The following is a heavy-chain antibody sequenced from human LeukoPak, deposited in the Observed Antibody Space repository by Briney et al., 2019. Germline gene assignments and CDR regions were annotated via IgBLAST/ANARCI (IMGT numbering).Heavy chain of an antibody. V-gene: IGHV3-21*01. Sequence: GGSLRLSCAASGFTFSSYEMNWVRQAPGKRLEWVSSISSSSSYIYYADSVKGRFTISRDNAKNSLYLQMNSLRAEDTAVYYCARDWGYYFDYWGQGTLVTVSS. CDR1: GFTFSSYE. D-gene: IGHD3-16*01. CDR2: ISSSSSYI. J-gene: IGHJ4*02. CDR3: ARDWGYYFDY.